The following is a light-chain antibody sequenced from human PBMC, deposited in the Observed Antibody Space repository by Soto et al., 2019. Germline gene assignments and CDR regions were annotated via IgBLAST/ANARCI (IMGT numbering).Light chain of an antibody. Sequence: DIQMTQSPSTLSGSVGDRVTITCRASQTISSWLAWYQQKPGKAPKLLIYAASSLQSGVPSRFSGSGSGTDFTLTINSLQPEDFATYYCQQSYSTLITFGQGTRLEI. J-gene: IGKJ5*01. CDR3: QQSYSTLIT. CDR1: QTISSW. CDR2: AAS. V-gene: IGKV1-39*01.